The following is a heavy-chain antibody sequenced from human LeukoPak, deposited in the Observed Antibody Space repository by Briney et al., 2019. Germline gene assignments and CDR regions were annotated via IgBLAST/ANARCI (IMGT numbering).Heavy chain of an antibody. V-gene: IGHV3-30*04. D-gene: IGHD5-24*01. CDR1: AFNFDNFA. CDR3: ARPSPPGDGYNPPDH. CDR2: ISHDGRTK. Sequence: GKSLTLSCVVSAFNFDNFAMHWVRQPLGKGLEWVAVISHDGRTKYYADSMKGRITISRDNSKNTLFLQMNNLRSEDTAVYFCARPSPPGDGYNPPDHWGQGTLVTVSS. J-gene: IGHJ4*02.